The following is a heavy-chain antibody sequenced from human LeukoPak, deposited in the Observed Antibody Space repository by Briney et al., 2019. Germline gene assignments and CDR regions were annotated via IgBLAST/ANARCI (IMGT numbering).Heavy chain of an antibody. CDR2: ISSSSSYI. CDR1: GFTFSSYS. Sequence: GGSLRLSCAASGFTFSSYSMNWVRQAPGKGLEWVSSISSSSSYIYYADSVKGRFTISRDNAKNSLYLQMNRLRAEDTAVYYCARWGYCSSTSCYTDYYYYMDVWGKGTTVTVSS. V-gene: IGHV3-21*01. J-gene: IGHJ6*03. D-gene: IGHD2-2*02. CDR3: ARWGYCSSTSCYTDYYYYMDV.